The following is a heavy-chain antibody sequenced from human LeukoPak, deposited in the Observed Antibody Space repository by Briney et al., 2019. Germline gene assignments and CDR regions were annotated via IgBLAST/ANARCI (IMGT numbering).Heavy chain of an antibody. CDR1: GYTFTSYY. CDR3: ARVSEETGSDY. D-gene: IGHD3-10*01. Sequence: ASVKVSCKASGYTFTSYYMHWVRQAPGQGLEWMGIISPSGGSSSYAQKFQGRVTMTRDKSTSTVYMELSRLRSEDTAVYYCARVSEETGSDYWGQRTLVTVSS. J-gene: IGHJ4*02. CDR2: ISPSGGSS. V-gene: IGHV1-46*01.